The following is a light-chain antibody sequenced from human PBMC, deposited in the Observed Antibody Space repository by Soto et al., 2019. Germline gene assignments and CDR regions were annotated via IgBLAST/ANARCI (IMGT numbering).Light chain of an antibody. Sequence: QSALTQPRSVSGSPGQSVTISCTGTSSDVGGYNYVSWYQQHPGKAPKLMIYDVSKRPSGVPDRFSGSKSGNTASLTISGLQAEDDADYYCCSYAGSYNVVFGGGIKVTVL. V-gene: IGLV2-11*01. J-gene: IGLJ2*01. CDR1: SSDVGGYNY. CDR2: DVS. CDR3: CSYAGSYNVV.